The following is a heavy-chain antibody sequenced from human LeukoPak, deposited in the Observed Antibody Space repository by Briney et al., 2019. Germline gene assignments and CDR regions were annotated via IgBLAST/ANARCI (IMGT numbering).Heavy chain of an antibody. CDR1: GFTFTSYS. D-gene: IGHD6-19*01. CDR3: ARDKWNSGWYDDAFDI. Sequence: GGSLRLSCAASGFTFTSYSMNWVRQAPGKGLEWVSSISSSSSYIYYADSVKGRFTISRDNAKNSLYLQMNSLRAEDTAVYYCARDKWNSGWYDDAFDIWGQGTLVSVSS. CDR2: ISSSSSYI. V-gene: IGHV3-21*01. J-gene: IGHJ3*02.